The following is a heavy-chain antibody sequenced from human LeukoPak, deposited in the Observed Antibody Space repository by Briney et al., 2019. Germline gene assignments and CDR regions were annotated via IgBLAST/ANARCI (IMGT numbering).Heavy chain of an antibody. CDR1: GFTFSSYA. CDR3: AKGRGYSYGYKADY. CDR2: ISGSGGST. Sequence: QPGGSLRLSCAASGFTFSSYAMSWVRQAPGKGLEWVSAISGSGGSTYYADSVKGRFTISRDNSKNTLYLQMNSLRAEDTAVYYCAKGRGYSYGYKADYWGQGTLVTVSS. V-gene: IGHV3-23*01. D-gene: IGHD5-18*01. J-gene: IGHJ4*02.